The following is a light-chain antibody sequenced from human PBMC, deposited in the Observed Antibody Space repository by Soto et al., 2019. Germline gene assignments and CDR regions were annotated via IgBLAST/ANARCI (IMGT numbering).Light chain of an antibody. Sequence: EIVLTQSPDTLSLSPGERATLSCRASQSVSSSYLTWYQQKPGQAPRLLIYGASTRATGVPARFSGSGSGTDFTLTISSLQSEDLAVYHCQQYNKWPQTFGQGTKVDIK. CDR3: QQYNKWPQT. CDR2: GAS. J-gene: IGKJ1*01. V-gene: IGKV3-15*01. CDR1: QSVSSSY.